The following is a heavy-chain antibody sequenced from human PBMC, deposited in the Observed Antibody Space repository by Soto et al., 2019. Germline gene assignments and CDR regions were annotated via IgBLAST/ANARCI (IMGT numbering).Heavy chain of an antibody. J-gene: IGHJ4*02. CDR2: ISGSGGTT. D-gene: IGHD6-13*01. V-gene: IGHV3-23*01. Sequence: GGSLRLSCAASGFAFSSYAMSWVRQAPGKGLEWVSAISGSGGTTYYADSVKGRFTNSRDNAKNTLYLQMNSLRAEDTAVYYCAREYSSSRYFDYWGQGTLVTVSS. CDR3: AREYSSSRYFDY. CDR1: GFAFSSYA.